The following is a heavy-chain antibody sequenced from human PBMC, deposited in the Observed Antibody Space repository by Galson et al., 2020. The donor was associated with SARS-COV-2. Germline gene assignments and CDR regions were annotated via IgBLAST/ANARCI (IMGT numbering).Heavy chain of an antibody. V-gene: IGHV3-33*01. CDR3: ARDYDILTGYYFDY. Sequence: SLRLSCAASGFTFSSYGMHWVRQAPGKGLEWVAVIWYDGSNKYYADSVKGRFTISRDNSKNTLYLQMNSLRAEDTAVYYCARDYDILTGYYFDYWGQGTLVTVSS. CDR1: GFTFSSYG. CDR2: IWYDGSNK. D-gene: IGHD3-9*01. J-gene: IGHJ4*02.